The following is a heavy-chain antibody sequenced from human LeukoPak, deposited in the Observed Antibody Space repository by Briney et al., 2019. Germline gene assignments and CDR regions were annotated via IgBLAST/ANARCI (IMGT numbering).Heavy chain of an antibody. CDR1: GFTFSSYA. D-gene: IGHD3-10*01. V-gene: IGHV3-23*01. Sequence: GGSLRLSCAASGFTFSSYAMSWVRQAPGKGLEWVSAISGSGGSTYYADSVKGRFTISRDNSKNTLYLQMNSLRAEDTAVYYCTSLYGSGSYSGYYYYMDVWGKGTTVTISS. J-gene: IGHJ6*03. CDR3: TSLYGSGSYSGYYYYMDV. CDR2: ISGSGGST.